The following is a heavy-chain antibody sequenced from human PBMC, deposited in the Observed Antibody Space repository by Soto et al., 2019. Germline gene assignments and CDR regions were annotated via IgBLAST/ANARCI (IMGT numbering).Heavy chain of an antibody. Sequence: VQLVESGGGLVKPGGSLRLSCAASGFTFSSYSMNWVRQAPGKGLEWVALIWFDGSDKYYTESVKGRFTISRDNSKSTLYLQMNSLRAEDTAVYYCARLYCSASSCYSVGAFDIRGQGTMVTVSS. CDR2: IWFDGSDK. V-gene: IGHV3-33*08. J-gene: IGHJ3*02. D-gene: IGHD2-15*01. CDR3: ARLYCSASSCYSVGAFDI. CDR1: GFTFSSYS.